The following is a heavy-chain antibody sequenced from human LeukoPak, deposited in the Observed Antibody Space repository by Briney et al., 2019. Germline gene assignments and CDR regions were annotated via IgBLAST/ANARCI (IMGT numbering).Heavy chain of an antibody. CDR3: AGDRARYYDSSGYYYEFDY. CDR1: GYTFTGYY. D-gene: IGHD3-22*01. J-gene: IGHJ4*02. V-gene: IGHV1-2*02. Sequence: GASVKVSCKASGYTFTGYYMHWVRQAPGQGLEWMGWINPNSGGTNYAQKFQGRVTMTRDTSISTAYMELSRLRSDDTAVYYCAGDRARYYDSSGYYYEFDYWGQGTLVTVSS. CDR2: INPNSGGT.